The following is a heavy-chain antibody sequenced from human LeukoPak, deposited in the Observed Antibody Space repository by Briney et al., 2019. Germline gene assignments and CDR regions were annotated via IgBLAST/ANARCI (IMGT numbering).Heavy chain of an antibody. V-gene: IGHV3-7*01. Sequence: RTGGSLRLSCAAAGFTFSSDWMSWVRQAPGKGLEWVANIKQDGSEKYYVDSVKGRFTISRDNAKTSLYLQMNSLRAEDTAVYYCARRYSSPETYYYMDVWGKGTTVTVSS. CDR3: ARRYSSPETYYYMDV. J-gene: IGHJ6*03. CDR2: IKQDGSEK. CDR1: GFTFSSDW. D-gene: IGHD6-13*01.